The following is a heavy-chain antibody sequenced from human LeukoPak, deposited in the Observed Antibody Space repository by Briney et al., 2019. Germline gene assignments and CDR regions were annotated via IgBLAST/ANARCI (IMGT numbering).Heavy chain of an antibody. D-gene: IGHD3-9*01. V-gene: IGHV2-5*01. CDR2: LYRNDDK. Sequence: ESGPTLANPTQPLTLTCTFSGFSLSPSGVGVGWIRQPPGKALEWLALLYRNDDKRYSPSLKSRLTLTKDTSNNQVVLTMTNVDPVDTATYYCAHIPNDNILTGSYTGYYFDYWGQGTLVTVSS. CDR3: AHIPNDNILTGSYTGYYFDY. CDR1: GFSLSPSGVG. J-gene: IGHJ4*02.